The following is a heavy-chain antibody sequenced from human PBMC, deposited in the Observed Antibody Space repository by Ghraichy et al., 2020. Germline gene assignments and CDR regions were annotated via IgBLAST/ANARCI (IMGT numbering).Heavy chain of an antibody. CDR2: INAGNGNT. D-gene: IGHD4-11*01. V-gene: IGHV1-3*01. J-gene: IGHJ2*01. CDR1: GYTFTSYA. Sequence: ASVKVSCKASGYTFTSYAMHWVRQAPGQRLEWMGWINAGNGNTKYSQKFQGRVTITRDTSASTAYMELSSLRSEDTAVYYCARVGRPRSNHALYWYFDLWGRGTLVTVSS. CDR3: ARVGRPRSNHALYWYFDL.